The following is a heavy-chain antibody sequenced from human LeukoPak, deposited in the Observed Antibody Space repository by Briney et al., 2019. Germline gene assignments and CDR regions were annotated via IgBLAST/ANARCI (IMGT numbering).Heavy chain of an antibody. CDR3: AKDQRGSSSWYPDY. Sequence: GGSLRLSCAASGFTFSSYGMHWVRQAPCKGLEWVAFIRYDGSNKYYADSVKGRFTISRDNSKNTLYLQMNSLRAEDTAVYYWAKDQRGSSSWYPDYWGQGTLVTVSS. V-gene: IGHV3-30*02. CDR2: IRYDGSNK. CDR1: GFTFSSYG. J-gene: IGHJ4*02. D-gene: IGHD6-13*01.